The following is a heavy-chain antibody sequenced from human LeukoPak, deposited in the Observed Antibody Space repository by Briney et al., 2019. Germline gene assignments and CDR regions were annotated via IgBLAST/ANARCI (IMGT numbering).Heavy chain of an antibody. V-gene: IGHV3-21*01. CDR2: ISSSSSYI. J-gene: IGHJ4*02. D-gene: IGHD3-22*01. CDR1: GFTFSSYS. CDR3: ARDGSQAWLFDFDY. Sequence: GGSLRLSCAASGFTFSSYSMNWVRQAPGKGLEWVSSISSSSSYIYYADSVKGRFTISRDNAKNSLYLQMNGLRAEDTAVYYCARDGSQAWLFDFDYWGQGTLVTVSS.